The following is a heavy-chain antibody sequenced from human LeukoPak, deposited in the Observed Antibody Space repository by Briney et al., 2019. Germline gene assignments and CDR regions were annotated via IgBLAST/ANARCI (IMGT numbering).Heavy chain of an antibody. Sequence: ASVKVSCKASGYTFTGHYIHWVRQAPGQGLEWMGWINPNSGGTNYAQKFQGRVTMTRDTSISTAYMELGSLRSDDTAVYYCARASFLDYFYYYMDGWGKGSTVTISS. CDR3: ARASFLDYFYYYMDG. J-gene: IGHJ6*03. CDR2: INPNSGGT. CDR1: GYTFTGHY. V-gene: IGHV1-2*02.